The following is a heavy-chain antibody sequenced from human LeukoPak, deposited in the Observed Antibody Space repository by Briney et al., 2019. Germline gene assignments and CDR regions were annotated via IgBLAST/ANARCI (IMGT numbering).Heavy chain of an antibody. V-gene: IGHV4-59*08. Sequence: PSETLSLTCTVSGGSISSYYWNWIRQPPGKGLEWIGYIYYSGSTNYNPSLNSRVTISVDTSKNQFSLKLSSVTAADTAVYYCARKIGRWYYFGGTYRKPDAFDLWAKGTMVTVFS. CDR1: GGSISSYY. CDR3: ARKIGRWYYFGGTYRKPDAFDL. J-gene: IGHJ3*01. D-gene: IGHD3-16*02. CDR2: IYYSGST.